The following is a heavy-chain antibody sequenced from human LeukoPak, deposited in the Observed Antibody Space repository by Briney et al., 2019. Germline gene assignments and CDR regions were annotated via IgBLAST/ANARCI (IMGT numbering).Heavy chain of an antibody. D-gene: IGHD1-26*01. J-gene: IGHJ4*02. Sequence: GGSLRLSCAASGFTFSIYSMDWVRQTPGKDLEWVSLIDWDGGSTYYVDSVKGRFTISRDNSKNSLYLQMNTLTTEDTASYYCAKDSVGSANVGALYYFDYWGQGTLVTVSS. CDR3: AKDSVGSANVGALYYFDY. V-gene: IGHV3-43*01. CDR2: IDWDGGST. CDR1: GFTFSIYS.